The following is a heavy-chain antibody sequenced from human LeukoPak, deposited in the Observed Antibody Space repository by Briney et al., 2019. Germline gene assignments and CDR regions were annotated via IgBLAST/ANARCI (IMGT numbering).Heavy chain of an antibody. J-gene: IGHJ4*02. D-gene: IGHD3-3*01. V-gene: IGHV5-51*01. CDR2: IYPGDSDT. CDR1: GYSFTSYW. Sequence: GESLKISCKGSGYSFTSYWIGWVRPMPGKGLEWMGIIYPGDSDTRYSPSFQGQVTISADKSISTAYLQWSSLKASDTAMYYCARNALRFLEWYPFDYWGQGTLVTVSS. CDR3: ARNALRFLEWYPFDY.